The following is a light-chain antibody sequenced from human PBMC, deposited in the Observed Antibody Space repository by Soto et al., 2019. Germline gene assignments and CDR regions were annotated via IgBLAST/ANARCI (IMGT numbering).Light chain of an antibody. J-gene: IGKJ1*01. V-gene: IGKV2-29*01. CDR3: QQYHIWPPWT. CDR2: EVS. Sequence: DVVMTQTPLSLSVAPGQPASISCKSSQSLLHITGETFLFWYLQKPGQSPQLLIYEVSTRVSGVPDRFSGSGSGTEFTLTISSLQSEDFAVYYCQQYHIWPPWTSGQGTKVDIK. CDR1: QSLLHITGETF.